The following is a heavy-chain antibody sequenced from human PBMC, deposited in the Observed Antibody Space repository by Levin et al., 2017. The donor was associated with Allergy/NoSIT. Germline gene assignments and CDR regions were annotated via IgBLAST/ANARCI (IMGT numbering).Heavy chain of an antibody. Sequence: PSETLSLTCTVSGGSISSGDYYWSWIRQPPGKGLEWIGYIYYSGSTYYNPSLKSRVTISVDTSKNQFSLKLSSVTAADTAVYYCARVRFHRFGELSPFDYWGQGTLVTVSS. V-gene: IGHV4-30-4*01. D-gene: IGHD3-10*01. CDR2: IYYSGST. CDR3: ARVRFHRFGELSPFDY. J-gene: IGHJ4*02. CDR1: GGSISSGDYY.